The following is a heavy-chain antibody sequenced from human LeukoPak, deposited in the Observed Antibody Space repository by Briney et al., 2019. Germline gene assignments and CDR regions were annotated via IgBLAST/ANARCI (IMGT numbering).Heavy chain of an antibody. D-gene: IGHD5-12*01. CDR3: ARDLGVYSGYDSFDY. Sequence: GGSLRLSCAASGFTFSSNWMHWVRQAPGKGLVWVSRINEDGSTTNYADSVKGRSTIFRDNAKNTLYLQMNSLRAEDTAVYYCARDLGVYSGYDSFDYWGQGTLVTVSS. J-gene: IGHJ4*02. CDR2: INEDGSTT. CDR1: GFTFSSNW. V-gene: IGHV3-74*01.